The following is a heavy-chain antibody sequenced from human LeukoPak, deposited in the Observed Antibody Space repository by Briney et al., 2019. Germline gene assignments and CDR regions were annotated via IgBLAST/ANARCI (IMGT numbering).Heavy chain of an antibody. J-gene: IGHJ6*03. V-gene: IGHV3-30-3*01. Sequence: GGSLRLSCAASGFTFSSYAMHWVRQAPGKGLEWVAVISYDGSNKYYADSVKGRFTISRDNSKNTLYLQMNSLRAEDTAVYYCARDPREFLRFYYYYYMDVWGKGTTVTVSS. D-gene: IGHD2-21*01. CDR2: ISYDGSNK. CDR1: GFTFSSYA. CDR3: ARDPREFLRFYYYYYMDV.